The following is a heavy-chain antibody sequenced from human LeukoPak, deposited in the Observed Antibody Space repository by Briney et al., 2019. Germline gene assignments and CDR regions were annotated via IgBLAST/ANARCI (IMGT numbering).Heavy chain of an antibody. D-gene: IGHD3-10*01. CDR2: IHSRGTT. J-gene: IGHJ4*02. V-gene: IGHV4-59*01. CDR3: ARTLNSGTSDY. CDR1: GDSISYYY. Sequence: SETLSLTCTVSGDSISYYYWSWIRQPPGKGLEWIAYIHSRGTTNYNPSLKSRVAISLDTSKNQFSLKVSSITAADTAMYYCARTLNSGTSDYWGQGTLVTVSS.